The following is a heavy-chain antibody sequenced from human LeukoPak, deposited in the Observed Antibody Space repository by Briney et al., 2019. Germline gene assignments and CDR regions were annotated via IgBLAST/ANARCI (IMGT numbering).Heavy chain of an antibody. V-gene: IGHV3-7*01. CDR3: ARAFKYSMSGYYFDY. J-gene: IGHJ4*02. CDR2: IKQDGSEK. Sequence: GGSLRLSCAASGFTFSSYWMSWVRQAPGKGLEWVANIKQDGSEKYYVDSVKGRFTISRDNAKNSLYLQMNSLRAEDTAVYYCARAFKYSMSGYYFDYWGQGTLVTVSS. D-gene: IGHD2-21*01. CDR1: GFTFSSYW.